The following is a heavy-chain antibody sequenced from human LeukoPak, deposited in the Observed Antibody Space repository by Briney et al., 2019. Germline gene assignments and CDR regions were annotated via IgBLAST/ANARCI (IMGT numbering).Heavy chain of an antibody. CDR3: AKDYSGSYSKGAYFDY. D-gene: IGHD1-26*01. CDR2: IYSGGST. J-gene: IGHJ4*02. V-gene: IGHV3-53*01. CDR1: GFTVSSNY. Sequence: PGGSLRLSCAASGFTVSSNYMSWVRQAPGKGLEWVSVIYSGGSTYYADSVKGRFTISRDNSKNTLYLQMNSLRAEDTAVYYCAKDYSGSYSKGAYFDYWGQGTLITVSS.